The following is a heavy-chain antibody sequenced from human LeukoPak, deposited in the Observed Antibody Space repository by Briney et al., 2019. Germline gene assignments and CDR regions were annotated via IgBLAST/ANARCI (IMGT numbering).Heavy chain of an antibody. J-gene: IGHJ4*02. Sequence: SETLSLTCTVSGGSISSYYWSWIRQPPGKGLEWIGYFYYSGSTYYNPSLKSRVTISVDTSKNQFSLKLRSVTAADTAVYYCAREVRTGTTFTAFWGQGALVTVSS. V-gene: IGHV4-30-4*08. CDR1: GGSISSYY. D-gene: IGHD1-1*01. CDR2: FYYSGST. CDR3: AREVRTGTTFTAF.